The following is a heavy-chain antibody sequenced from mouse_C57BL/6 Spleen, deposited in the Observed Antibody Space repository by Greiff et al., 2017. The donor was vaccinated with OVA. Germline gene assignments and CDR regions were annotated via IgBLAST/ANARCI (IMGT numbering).Heavy chain of an antibody. CDR1: GFNIKDYY. Sequence: QESGAELVRPGASVKLSCTASGFNIKDYYMHWVKQRPEQCLEWIGRIDPEDGDTEYAPKFQGKATMTADTSSNTAYLQLSSLTSEDTAVYYCTSVVARMDYWGQGTSVTVSS. J-gene: IGHJ4*01. V-gene: IGHV14-1*01. D-gene: IGHD1-1*01. CDR2: IDPEDGDT. CDR3: TSVVARMDY.